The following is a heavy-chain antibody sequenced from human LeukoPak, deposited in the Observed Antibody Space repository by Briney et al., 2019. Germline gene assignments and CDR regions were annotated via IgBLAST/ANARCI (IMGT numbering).Heavy chain of an antibody. J-gene: IGHJ1*01. CDR2: IKSDGGT. CDR3: ARAPSEIGGYYPEYFRH. Sequence: GGSLRLSCGASGFTFSTYWMHWVRQAPGKGLVWVSRIKSDGGTNYADSVKGQFTISRDNAKKTVSLQMNSLRPEDTGVYYCARAPSEIGGYYPEYFRHWGQGTLVTVSS. CDR1: GFTFSTYW. D-gene: IGHD3-22*01. V-gene: IGHV3-74*01.